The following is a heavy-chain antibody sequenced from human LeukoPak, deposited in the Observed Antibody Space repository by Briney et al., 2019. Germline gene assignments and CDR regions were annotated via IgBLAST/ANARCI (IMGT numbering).Heavy chain of an antibody. Sequence: SETLSLTCTVSGGSISSYYWSWIRQPPGKGLEWIGYIYYNGSTNYNPSLKSRVTISVDTSKNQFSLKMNSVTAADTAVYYCARGQWFRAFWSRGTPVTVSS. CDR1: GGSISSYY. J-gene: IGHJ4*02. CDR3: ARGQWFRAF. D-gene: IGHD3-10*01. CDR2: IYYNGST. V-gene: IGHV4-59*12.